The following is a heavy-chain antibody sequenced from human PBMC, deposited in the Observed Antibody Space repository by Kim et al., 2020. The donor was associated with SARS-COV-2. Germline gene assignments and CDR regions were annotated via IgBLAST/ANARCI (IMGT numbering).Heavy chain of an antibody. Sequence: GGSLRLACAASGFSFIRNDMSWVRQTPGKGLEWVSSISASGGSTYYADSVKGRFAISSDNPKRTLFLQMNSLRAEDTAVYFCAKDVDKMTTTKDALDIWGQGTLVTVSP. J-gene: IGHJ3*02. CDR1: GFSFIRND. D-gene: IGHD4-17*01. CDR2: ISASGGST. V-gene: IGHV3-23*01. CDR3: AKDVDKMTTTKDALDI.